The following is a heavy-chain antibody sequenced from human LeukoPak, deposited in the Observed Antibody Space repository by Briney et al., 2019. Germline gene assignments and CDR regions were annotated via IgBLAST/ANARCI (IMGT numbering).Heavy chain of an antibody. J-gene: IGHJ4*02. V-gene: IGHV4-30-4*01. D-gene: IGHD3-16*02. CDR3: ARGVRYYDYVWGSYRFSYFDY. CDR1: GGSISSGDYY. Sequence: SETLSLTCTVSGGSISSGDYYWSWIRQPPGKGLEWIGYIYYSGSTYYNPSHKSRVTISVDTSKNQFSLKLSSVTAADTAVYYCARGVRYYDYVWGSYRFSYFDYWGQGTLVTVSS. CDR2: IYYSGST.